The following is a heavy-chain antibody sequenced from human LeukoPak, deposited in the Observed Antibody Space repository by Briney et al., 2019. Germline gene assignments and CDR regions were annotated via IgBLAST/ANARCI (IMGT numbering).Heavy chain of an antibody. CDR2: IIPIFGTA. Sequence: GASVKVSCKASGGTFGSYAISWVRQAPGQGLEWMGGIIPIFGTANYAQKFQGRVTITADESTSTAYMELSSLRSEDTAVYYCARSGGYCSSTSCYRPGYYGMDVWGQGTTVTVSS. CDR3: ARSGGYCSSTSCYRPGYYGMDV. D-gene: IGHD2-2*01. J-gene: IGHJ6*02. V-gene: IGHV1-69*13. CDR1: GGTFGSYA.